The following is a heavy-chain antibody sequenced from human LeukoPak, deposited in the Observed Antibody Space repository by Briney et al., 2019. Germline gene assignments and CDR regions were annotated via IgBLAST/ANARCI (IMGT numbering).Heavy chain of an antibody. V-gene: IGHV3-30*18. CDR3: AKGPYDSSGYSPHDAFDI. Sequence: GVSLRLSCAASGFTFSSYGMHWVRQAPGRGLEWVAVISYDGSNEHYADSVKGRFTISRDNSKNTVYMQVNSLRVEDTAVYHCAKGPYDSSGYSPHDAFDIWGQGTMVTVSS. J-gene: IGHJ3*02. CDR1: GFTFSSYG. D-gene: IGHD3-22*01. CDR2: ISYDGSNE.